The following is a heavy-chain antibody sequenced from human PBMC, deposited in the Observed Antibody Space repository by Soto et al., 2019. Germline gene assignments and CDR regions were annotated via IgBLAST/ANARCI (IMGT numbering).Heavy chain of an antibody. V-gene: IGHV4-31*01. CDR2: IHYSGST. J-gene: IGHJ4*02. Sequence: QVQLQESGPGLVKPSQTLSLTCTVSGGSISSGGYYWSWIRQHAGKGLEWTGYIHYSGSTYYNPLHKSQVTKSVDTSTNQSSRKLSSVTAADTAVYYCARNYGDFDYWGQGTLVTVSS. CDR3: ARNYGDFDY. D-gene: IGHD4-17*01. CDR1: GGSISSGGYY.